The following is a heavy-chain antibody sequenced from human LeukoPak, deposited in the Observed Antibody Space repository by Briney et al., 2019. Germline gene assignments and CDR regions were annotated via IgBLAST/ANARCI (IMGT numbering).Heavy chain of an antibody. J-gene: IGHJ5*02. Sequence: SQPLSLTCTVSGGSISSGGYYWSWIRQHPGKGLEWIGYIYYSGSTYYNPSLKSRVTISVDTSKNQFSLKLSSVTVADTAVYYCARGYYDSSGDSGFDPWGQGTLVTVSS. CDR1: GGSISSGGYY. CDR2: IYYSGST. CDR3: ARGYYDSSGDSGFDP. D-gene: IGHD3-22*01. V-gene: IGHV4-31*03.